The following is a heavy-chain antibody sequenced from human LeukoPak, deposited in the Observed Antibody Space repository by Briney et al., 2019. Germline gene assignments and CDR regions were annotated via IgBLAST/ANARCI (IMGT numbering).Heavy chain of an antibody. CDR3: AKGWRIGYCSSTSCYVVGDAFDI. CDR2: ISGSGGST. Sequence: GGSLRLSCAASGFTFSSYAMSWVRQAPGKGLEWVSSISGSGGSTYYADSVKGRLTISRDNSKNTLYLQMNSLRAEDTAVYYCAKGWRIGYCSSTSCYVVGDAFDIWGLGTMVTVSS. CDR1: GFTFSSYA. D-gene: IGHD2-2*03. V-gene: IGHV3-23*01. J-gene: IGHJ3*02.